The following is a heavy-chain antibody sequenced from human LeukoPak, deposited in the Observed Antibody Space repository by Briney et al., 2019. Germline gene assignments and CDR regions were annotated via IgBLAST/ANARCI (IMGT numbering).Heavy chain of an antibody. CDR2: ISGSGGST. D-gene: IGHD1-26*01. V-gene: IGHV3-23*01. J-gene: IGHJ4*02. CDR3: ARDPVGNYYLDY. Sequence: PGGSLRLSCAASGFTFSSYAMSWVRQAPGKGLQWVSGISGSGGSTYYADSVKGHFTISRDNSKNTLYLQTNSLRAEDTAVYHCARDPVGNYYLDYWGQGTLVTVSS. CDR1: GFTFSSYA.